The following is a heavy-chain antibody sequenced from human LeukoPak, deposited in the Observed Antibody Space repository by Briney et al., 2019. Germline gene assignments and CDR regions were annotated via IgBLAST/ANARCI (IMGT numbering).Heavy chain of an antibody. V-gene: IGHV3-30*03. J-gene: IGHJ4*02. CDR2: ISYDGSNK. CDR1: GFTFSSYG. Sequence: PGGSLRLSCAASGFTFSSYGMHWVRQAPGKGLEWVAVISYDGSNKYYADSVKGRFTISRDNSKNTLYLQMNSLRAEDTAAYYCATRGYSYGPVDYWGQGTLVTVSS. D-gene: IGHD5-18*01. CDR3: ATRGYSYGPVDY.